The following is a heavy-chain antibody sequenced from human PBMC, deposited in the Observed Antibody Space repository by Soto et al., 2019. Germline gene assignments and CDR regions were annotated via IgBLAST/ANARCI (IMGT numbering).Heavy chain of an antibody. CDR1: GYTFASYY. CDR2: INPSGGST. CDR3: ARDRKVDGDYVGYYYYGMDV. V-gene: IGHV1-46*01. Sequence: ASVKVSCKASGYTFASYYMHWVRQAPGQGLEWMGIINPSGGSTSYAQKFQGRVTMTRDTSTSTVYMELSSLRSEDTAVYYCARDRKVDGDYVGYYYYGMDVWGQGTTVTVSS. J-gene: IGHJ6*02. D-gene: IGHD4-17*01.